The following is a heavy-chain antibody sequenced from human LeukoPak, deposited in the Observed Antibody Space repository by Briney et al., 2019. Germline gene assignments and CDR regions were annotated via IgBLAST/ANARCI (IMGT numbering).Heavy chain of an antibody. D-gene: IGHD6-19*01. CDR2: IYYSGST. Sequence: SETLSLTCTVSGGSISSSSYYWGWIRQPPGKGLEWIGGIYYSGSTYYNPSLKSRVTISVDTFKNQFSLKLSSVTAADTAVYYCSRGYSSGWHTSPDYWGQGTLVTVSS. CDR3: SRGYSSGWHTSPDY. CDR1: GGSISSSSYY. V-gene: IGHV4-39*01. J-gene: IGHJ4*02.